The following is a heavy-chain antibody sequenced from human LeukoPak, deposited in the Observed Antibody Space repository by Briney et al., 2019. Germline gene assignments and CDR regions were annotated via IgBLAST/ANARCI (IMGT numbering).Heavy chain of an antibody. CDR2: IYHRGSN. J-gene: IGHJ6*03. V-gene: IGHV4-30-2*01. CDR1: GGSISSGDSS. Sequence: SETLSLTCSLSGGSISSGDSSWSWLRQAPGKGLEWIGSIYHRGSNDYNPSLESRVSISVDRSTNQFSLKVNSVTAADTAVYYCARWSGSVASRNYYYYMDVWGKGTTVTVSS. D-gene: IGHD1-26*01. CDR3: ARWSGSVASRNYYYYMDV.